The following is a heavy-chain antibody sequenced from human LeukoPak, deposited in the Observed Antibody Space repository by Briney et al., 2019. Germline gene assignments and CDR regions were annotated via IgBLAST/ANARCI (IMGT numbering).Heavy chain of an antibody. V-gene: IGHV3-30*04. CDR1: GFTFSSYA. J-gene: IGHJ6*03. CDR2: ISYDGSNK. Sequence: GGSLRLSCAASGFTFSSYAMHWVRQAPGKGLEWVAVISYDGSNKYCADSVKGRFTISRDNSKNTLYLQMNSLRAEDTAVYYCARDADSGSYLWYYYYYMDVWGKGTTVTVSS. D-gene: IGHD1-26*01. CDR3: ARDADSGSYLWYYYYYMDV.